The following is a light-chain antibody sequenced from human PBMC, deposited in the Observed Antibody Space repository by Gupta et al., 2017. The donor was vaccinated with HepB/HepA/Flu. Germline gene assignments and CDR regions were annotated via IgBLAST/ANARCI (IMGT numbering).Light chain of an antibody. CDR2: KIS. J-gene: IGKJ1*01. CDR1: QSPVHSDGNIY. Sequence: TVLTQSPPSLTVTIGQPASISCRSSQSPVHSDGNIYLNWLQQRPGQPPRLLIYKISSRFSGVPDRFGGSGAGTDFTLHISRVEAEDVGIYYCMQTTHFPRTFGQGT. CDR3: MQTTHFPRT. V-gene: IGKV2-24*01.